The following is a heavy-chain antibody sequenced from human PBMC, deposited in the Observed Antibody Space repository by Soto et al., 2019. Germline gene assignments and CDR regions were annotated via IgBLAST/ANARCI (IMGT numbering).Heavy chain of an antibody. V-gene: IGHV4-38-2*02. Sequence: PSETLSLTCLVSGFPISSTYSCGWIRQPPGKGLEWIGSISHSGTTSYSPSLTSRVSISVDTSKNQVSLKLTSVTAADTAVYFCARVTMVIRDSDHFGVDVWGHGTTVTVS. D-gene: IGHD4-17*01. CDR1: GFPISSTYS. CDR3: ARVTMVIRDSDHFGVDV. CDR2: ISHSGTT. J-gene: IGHJ6*02.